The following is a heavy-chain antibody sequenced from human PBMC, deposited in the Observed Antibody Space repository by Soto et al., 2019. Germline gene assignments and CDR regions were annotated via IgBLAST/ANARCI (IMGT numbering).Heavy chain of an antibody. CDR3: AREHSSSWRFDY. V-gene: IGHV1-8*01. Sequence: QVQLVQSGAEVKKPGASVKVSCKASGYTFTSYDINWVRQAPGQGLEWMGWMNPNSGNTGYAQKFQGRVTMTRNTSISTAYMELSSLRSEDMAVYYCAREHSSSWRFDYWGQGTLVTVSS. CDR2: MNPNSGNT. CDR1: GYTFTSYD. D-gene: IGHD6-13*01. J-gene: IGHJ4*02.